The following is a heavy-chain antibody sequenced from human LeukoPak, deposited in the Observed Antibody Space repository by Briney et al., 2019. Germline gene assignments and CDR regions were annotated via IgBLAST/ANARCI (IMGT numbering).Heavy chain of an antibody. Sequence: TGGSLRLSCAASGFTFSSYSMNWVRQAPGKGLEWVSYISPSTSTIYYADSVKGRFTISRDNAKNSLYLQMNSLRAEDTAVYYCAELGITMIGGVWGKGTTVTISS. D-gene: IGHD3-10*02. CDR1: GFTFSSYS. J-gene: IGHJ6*04. CDR2: ISPSTSTI. CDR3: AELGITMIGGV. V-gene: IGHV3-48*04.